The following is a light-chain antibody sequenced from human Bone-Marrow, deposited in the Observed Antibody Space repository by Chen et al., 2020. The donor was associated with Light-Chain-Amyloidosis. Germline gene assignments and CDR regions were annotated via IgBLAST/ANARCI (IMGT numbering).Light chain of an antibody. CDR3: QHRGGWPPLS. CDR1: QTISTH. Sequence: EVVFPQSPSTLSLSPGERATLSCRASQTISTHLVWYQQKPGQVPRLLIYDASTRATGIPARFSGSGSGTDFTRSISSLEAEDFAVYYCQHRGGWPPLSFGGGTKIEIK. V-gene: IGKV3-11*01. CDR2: DAS. J-gene: IGKJ4*01.